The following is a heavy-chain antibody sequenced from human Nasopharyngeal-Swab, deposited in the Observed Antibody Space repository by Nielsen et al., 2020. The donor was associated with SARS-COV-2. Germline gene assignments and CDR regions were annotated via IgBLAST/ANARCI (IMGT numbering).Heavy chain of an antibody. CDR3: ASARTYYYDSSGYFTFDY. CDR1: GFTFSSYS. Sequence: GSLKISCAASGFTFSSYSMNWVRQAPGKGLEWVSSISSSSSYIYYADSVKGRFTISRDNAKNPLYLQMNSLRAEDTAVYYCASARTYYYDSSGYFTFDYWGQGTLVTVSS. CDR2: ISSSSSYI. D-gene: IGHD3-22*01. V-gene: IGHV3-21*01. J-gene: IGHJ4*02.